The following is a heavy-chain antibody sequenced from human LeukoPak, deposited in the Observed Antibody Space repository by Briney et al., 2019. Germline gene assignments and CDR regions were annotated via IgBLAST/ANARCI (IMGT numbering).Heavy chain of an antibody. D-gene: IGHD1-1*01. Sequence: GGSLRLSCAVPGFTFSTYLMHWVRQAPGRGLEWVALISYDGSNKYYADSVKGRFTISRDNSKNTLYLQMNSLRAEDTAVYYCAKDLRPDGINDFDHWGQGTLVTVSS. J-gene: IGHJ4*02. CDR3: AKDLRPDGINDFDH. CDR2: ISYDGSNK. CDR1: GFTFSTYL. V-gene: IGHV3-30*04.